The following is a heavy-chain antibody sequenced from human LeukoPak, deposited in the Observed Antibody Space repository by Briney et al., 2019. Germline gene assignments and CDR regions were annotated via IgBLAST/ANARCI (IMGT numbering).Heavy chain of an antibody. CDR1: GFTFSSYA. D-gene: IGHD2-15*01. Sequence: PGGSLRLSCAASGFTFSSYAMSWLRQAPGKGLEWVSVIYSGGNTYYADSVKGRFIISRDNSKNTVLLQMNNLRAEDTAVYYCGRFPWAFCSECWGQGTTVTVSS. CDR3: GRFPWAFCSEC. V-gene: IGHV3-53*01. J-gene: IGHJ3*01. CDR2: IYSGGNT.